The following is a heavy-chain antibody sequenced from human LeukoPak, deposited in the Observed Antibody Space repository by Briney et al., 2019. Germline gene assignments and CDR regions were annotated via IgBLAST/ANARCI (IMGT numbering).Heavy chain of an antibody. CDR2: ISYDEIT. CDR1: GGSISSGEYY. J-gene: IGHJ3*02. D-gene: IGHD5-18*01. V-gene: IGHV4-30-4*08. Sequence: SETLSLTCTVSGGSISSGEYYWGWIRQPPGKGLEWIGYISYDEITDFNPSLGNRVTISLDRSKNQFSLKLTSVTAADTAVYYCARDHKLPGKQLWFYAFHIWGQGTMITVSS. CDR3: ARDHKLPGKQLWFYAFHI.